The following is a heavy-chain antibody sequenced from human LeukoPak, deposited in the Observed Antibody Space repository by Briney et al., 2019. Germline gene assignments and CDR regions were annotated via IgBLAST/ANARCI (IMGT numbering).Heavy chain of an antibody. CDR2: ISYDGSNK. Sequence: GRSLRLSCAASGFTFSSYAMHWVRQAPGKGLEWVAVISYDGSNKYYADSVKGRFTISRDNSKNTLYLQMNSLRAEDTAVYYCAREFREVWGVIYYYYGMDVWGKGTTVTVSS. CDR1: GFTFSSYA. V-gene: IGHV3-30*04. CDR3: AREFREVWGVIYYYYGMDV. D-gene: IGHD3-10*01. J-gene: IGHJ6*04.